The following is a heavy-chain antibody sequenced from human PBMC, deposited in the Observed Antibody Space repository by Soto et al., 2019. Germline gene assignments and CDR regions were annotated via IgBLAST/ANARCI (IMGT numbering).Heavy chain of an antibody. D-gene: IGHD2-21*02. CDR3: ASTGGNSYYYYGMDV. CDR1: GDVFSVDP. CDR2: IIPIIGAV. J-gene: IGHJ6*02. Sequence: RVACKGAGDVFSVDPISWRRKNPGQGLEWMGGIIPIIGAVNYAQKFQGRVTITADESTSTAYMELSSLRSEDTAMYYCASTGGNSYYYYGMDVWGQGTTVTVSS. V-gene: IGHV1-69*01.